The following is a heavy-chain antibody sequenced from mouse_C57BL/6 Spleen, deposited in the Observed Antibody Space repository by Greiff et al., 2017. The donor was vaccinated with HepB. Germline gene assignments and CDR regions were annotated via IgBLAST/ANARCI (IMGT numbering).Heavy chain of an antibody. Sequence: VQLQQPGAELVMPGASVKLSCKASGYTFTSYWMHWVKQRPGQGLEWIGEIDPSDSYTNYNQKFKGKSTLTVDKSSSTAYMQLSSLTSEDSAVYYCARSGLLLDYWGQGTTLTVSS. J-gene: IGHJ2*01. CDR1: GYTFTSYW. CDR3: ARSGLLLDY. D-gene: IGHD1-1*01. V-gene: IGHV1-69*01. CDR2: IDPSDSYT.